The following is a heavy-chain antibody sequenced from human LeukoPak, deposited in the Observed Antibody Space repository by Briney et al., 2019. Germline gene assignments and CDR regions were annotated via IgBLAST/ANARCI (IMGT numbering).Heavy chain of an antibody. Sequence: SETLSLTCSVSGGSITTYYWTWIRQPPGKGLEWIGYINYSGSTGHNPSLNSRVTMSLDTSKNQFSLKLNSVTAADTAIYYCARNRRSNWESLSFIDYWGQGTLVTVSS. J-gene: IGHJ4*02. CDR3: ARNRRSNWESLSFIDY. CDR1: GGSITTYY. CDR2: INYSGST. V-gene: IGHV4-59*08. D-gene: IGHD7-27*01.